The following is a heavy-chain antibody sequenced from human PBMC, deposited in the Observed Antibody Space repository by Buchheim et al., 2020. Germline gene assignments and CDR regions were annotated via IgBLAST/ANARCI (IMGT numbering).Heavy chain of an antibody. CDR2: INQDGSET. CDR3: ARDPHCSDDNCYSP. V-gene: IGHV3-7*01. CDR1: GFTMSRYW. D-gene: IGHD2-15*01. J-gene: IGHJ5*02. Sequence: EVQVVESGGGLVQPGGSLRLSCAASGFTMSRYWMSWVRQAPGKGLEWVANINQDGSETYYVDSVKGRFTISRDSAKNSLYLQMNSLRAEDTAVYFCARDPHCSDDNCYSPWGQGTL.